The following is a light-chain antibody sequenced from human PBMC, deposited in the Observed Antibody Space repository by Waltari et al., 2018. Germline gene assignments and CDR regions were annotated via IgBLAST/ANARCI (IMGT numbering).Light chain of an antibody. Sequence: QSALTQPRSVSGSPGQSVTISCSGTSNDVDNYNYVSWYQHPPDKAPKLMIYDVSTRPSGVPYLFSGSKSGDTASLTISGLQADDEADYYCCSYAANIVLFGGGTKVTVL. CDR3: CSYAANIVL. J-gene: IGLJ2*01. V-gene: IGLV2-11*01. CDR1: SNDVDNYNY. CDR2: DVS.